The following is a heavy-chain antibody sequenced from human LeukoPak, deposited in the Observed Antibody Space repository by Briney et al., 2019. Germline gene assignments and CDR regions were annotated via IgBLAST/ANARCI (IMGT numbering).Heavy chain of an antibody. Sequence: QSGGSLRLSCAASGFTFSSYGMHWVRQAPGKGLEWVAFIRYDGSNKYYADSVKGRFTISRDNSKNTLYLQMYSLRAEDTAVYYCAKVPYYYDNSGQINPWYYFDSWGQGTLVTVSS. CDR3: AKVPYYYDNSGQINPWYYFDS. J-gene: IGHJ4*02. CDR2: IRYDGSNK. V-gene: IGHV3-30*02. D-gene: IGHD3-22*01. CDR1: GFTFSSYG.